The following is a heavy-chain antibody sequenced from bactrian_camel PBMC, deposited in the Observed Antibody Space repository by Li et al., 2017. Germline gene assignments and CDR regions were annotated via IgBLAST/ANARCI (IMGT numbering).Heavy chain of an antibody. D-gene: IGHD5*01. CDR3: ACGSASEGYHY. CDR2: IHRSGGGA. J-gene: IGHJ4*01. Sequence: HVQLVESGGGSVQAGGSLRLSCAASGYTSSSHCVGWFRQAPGKGLEWVSLIHRSGGGAYYADAVKGRFTISRDNAKNALYLQLNSLVPEDTAAYYCACGSASEGYHYWGQGTQVTVS. V-gene: IGHV3S6*01. CDR1: GYTSSSHC.